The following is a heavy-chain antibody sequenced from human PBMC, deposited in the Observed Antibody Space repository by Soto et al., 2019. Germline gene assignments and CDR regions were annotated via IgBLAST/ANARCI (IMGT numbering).Heavy chain of an antibody. V-gene: IGHV3-23*01. Sequence: EVQLLESGGGLVQPGGSLRLSCAASGFTFSSYAMSWVRQAPGKGLEWVSAISGSGGSTYYADSVKGPFTISRDNSKNTLYLQMNSRGGEDTAVYYCCKVEEPDCSGTGCLPGGGACDIWGQGTMVTVSS. CDR2: ISGSGGST. CDR1: GFTFSSYA. J-gene: IGHJ3*02. D-gene: IGHD2-2*01. CDR3: CKVEEPDCSGTGCLPGGGACDI.